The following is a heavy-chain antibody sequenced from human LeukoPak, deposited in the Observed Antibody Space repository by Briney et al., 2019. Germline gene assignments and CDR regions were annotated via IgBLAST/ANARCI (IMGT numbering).Heavy chain of an antibody. J-gene: IGHJ6*02. V-gene: IGHV4-34*01. CDR2: INHSGST. Sequence: SETLSLTCAVYGGSFSGYYWSWIRQPPGKGLEWIGEINHSGSTNYNPSLKSRVTISVDTSKNQFSLKLSSVTAEDTAVYYCARDCSTSCYYDYYYGMDVWGQGTTVTVSS. CDR3: ARDCSTSCYYDYYYGMDV. CDR1: GGSFSGYY. D-gene: IGHD2-2*01.